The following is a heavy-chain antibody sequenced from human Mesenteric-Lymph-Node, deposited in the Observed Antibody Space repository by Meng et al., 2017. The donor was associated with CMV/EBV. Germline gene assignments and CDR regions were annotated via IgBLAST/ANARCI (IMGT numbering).Heavy chain of an antibody. CDR2: ISVDSATI. D-gene: IGHD3-10*01. V-gene: IGHV3-48*04. Sequence: GESLKISCAASGFSLSDYSMNWVRQAPGKGLEWISYISVDSATIYYADSVKGRFTISRDNARNSLYLQMNSLRAEDTAVYYCAKDNGSGSYSGAFDIWGQGTMVTVSS. J-gene: IGHJ3*02. CDR3: AKDNGSGSYSGAFDI. CDR1: GFSLSDYS.